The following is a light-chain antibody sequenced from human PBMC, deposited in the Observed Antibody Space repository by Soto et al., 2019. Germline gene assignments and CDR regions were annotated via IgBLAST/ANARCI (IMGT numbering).Light chain of an antibody. CDR1: QNVLYSPNNKSA. CDR3: QQFYTTPT. V-gene: IGKV4-1*01. CDR2: WAS. Sequence: DIVMTQSPDSLAVSLGERATINCKSSQNVLYSPNNKSALVWYQQKPGQPPKLLISWASTRESGVPDRFSGSGSGTDFSLTISSLQAEDVAVYYCQQFYTTPTFGGGTKVEIK. J-gene: IGKJ4*01.